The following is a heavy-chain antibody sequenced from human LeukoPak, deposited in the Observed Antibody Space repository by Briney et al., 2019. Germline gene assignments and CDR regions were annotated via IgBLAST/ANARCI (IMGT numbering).Heavy chain of an antibody. Sequence: SETLSLTCTVSGGSNSSYYWSWIRQPPGKGLEWIGYIYYSGSTNYNPSLKSRVTISVDTSKNQFSLKLSSVTAADTAVYYCARDPRQGSFFTSDLAGFDPWGQGTLVTVSS. J-gene: IGHJ5*02. V-gene: IGHV4-59*12. D-gene: IGHD3-3*02. CDR1: GGSNSSYY. CDR3: ARDPRQGSFFTSDLAGFDP. CDR2: IYYSGST.